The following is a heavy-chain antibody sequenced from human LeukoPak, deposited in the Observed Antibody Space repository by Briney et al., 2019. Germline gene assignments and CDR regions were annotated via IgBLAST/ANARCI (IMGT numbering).Heavy chain of an antibody. CDR1: GGTFSSYA. CDR3: ARVIWFGESNQRYYFDY. D-gene: IGHD3-10*01. J-gene: IGHJ4*02. Sequence: SVKVSCKASGGTFSSYAISWVRQAPGQGLEWMGGIIPIFGRANYAQKFQGRVTITRDESTSTAHREQSSLRSEDTAVYYCARVIWFGESNQRYYFDYWGQGTLVTVSS. V-gene: IGHV1-69*05. CDR2: IIPIFGRA.